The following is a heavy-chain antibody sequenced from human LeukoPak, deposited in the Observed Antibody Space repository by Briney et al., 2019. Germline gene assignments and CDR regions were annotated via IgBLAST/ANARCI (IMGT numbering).Heavy chain of an antibody. D-gene: IGHD3-3*01. Sequence: SETLSLTCTVSGGSISSYYWSWIRQPPGKGLEWIGEINHSGSTNYNPSLKSRVTISVDTSKNQFSLKLSSVTAADTAVYYCARDRRFLEWLLFDYWGQGTLVTVSS. CDR1: GGSISSYY. J-gene: IGHJ4*02. CDR3: ARDRRFLEWLLFDY. CDR2: INHSGST. V-gene: IGHV4-34*01.